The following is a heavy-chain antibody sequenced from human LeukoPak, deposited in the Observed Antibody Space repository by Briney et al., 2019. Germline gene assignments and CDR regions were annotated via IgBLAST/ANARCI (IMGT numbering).Heavy chain of an antibody. V-gene: IGHV3-21*01. D-gene: IGHD1-26*01. J-gene: IGHJ4*02. CDR2: ISSSSSYI. Sequence: PGGSLRLSCAASGFTFSSYSMNWVRQAPGKGLEWVSFISSSSSYIYYADSVKGRFTVSRDNAKNSLYLQMNSLRAEDTAVYYCARDGGYHVNDYWGQGTLVTVSS. CDR1: GFTFSSYS. CDR3: ARDGGYHVNDY.